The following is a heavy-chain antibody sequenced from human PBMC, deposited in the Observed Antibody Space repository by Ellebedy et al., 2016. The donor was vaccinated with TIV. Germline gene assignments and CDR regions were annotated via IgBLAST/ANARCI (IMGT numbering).Heavy chain of an antibody. CDR2: IHYSGST. J-gene: IGHJ6*02. V-gene: IGHV4-39*02. CDR3: VTARRDPYYSGMDV. CDR1: GASISRSTYY. Sequence: MPSETLSLTCSVSGASISRSTYYWSCIRQPPGKGLEWIGSIHYSGSTYYNLSLKSRVTISLDMSKNRFSLELSSVTAADTAVYYCVTARRDPYYSGMDVWGQGTTVTVSS.